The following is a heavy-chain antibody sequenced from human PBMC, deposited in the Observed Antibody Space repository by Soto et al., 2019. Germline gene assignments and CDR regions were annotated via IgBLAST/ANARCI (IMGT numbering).Heavy chain of an antibody. J-gene: IGHJ6*02. CDR2: IYYSGST. CDR1: GGSISSSSYY. V-gene: IGHV4-39*01. CDR3: ARVVGFWSGYPKPYYGMDV. D-gene: IGHD3-3*01. Sequence: SETLSLTCTVSGGSISSSSYYWGWIRQPSGKGLEWIGSIYYSGSTYYNPSLKSRVTISVDTSKNQFSLKLSSVTAADTAVYYCARVVGFWSGYPKPYYGMDVWGQGTTVTVSS.